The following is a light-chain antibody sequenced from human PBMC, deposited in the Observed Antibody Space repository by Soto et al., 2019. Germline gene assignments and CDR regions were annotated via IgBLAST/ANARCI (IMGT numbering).Light chain of an antibody. CDR2: GAS. J-gene: IGKJ2*03. Sequence: EIVLTQSPGTLSLSPGERATLSCRASQSVSSSYLAWYQQKPGQAPRLLIYGASSRATGIPDRFSGSGSGTDFTLTISRLEPEDSAIYYCQQYGRSPHSFGRGTHLEIK. V-gene: IGKV3-20*01. CDR1: QSVSSSY. CDR3: QQYGRSPHS.